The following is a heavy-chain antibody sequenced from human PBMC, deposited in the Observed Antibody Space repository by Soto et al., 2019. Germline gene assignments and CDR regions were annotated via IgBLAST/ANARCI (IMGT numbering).Heavy chain of an antibody. V-gene: IGHV3-66*02. CDR1: GFSVTSNY. CDR3: AKDQEWDHDPFDI. D-gene: IGHD1-26*01. CDR2: IYAGGNT. Sequence: VQLVESGGTLVQPGGSLRLSCAASGFSVTSNYMTWVRQAPGKGLECVSVIYAGGNTYYPDSVKGRFTISSDNSKNTLYLQMNSLRAEDTAMYYCAKDQEWDHDPFDIWGQGTMVTVSS. J-gene: IGHJ3*02.